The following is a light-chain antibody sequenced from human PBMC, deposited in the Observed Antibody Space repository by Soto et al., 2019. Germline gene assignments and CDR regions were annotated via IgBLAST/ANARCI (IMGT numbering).Light chain of an antibody. V-gene: IGLV2-8*01. Sequence: QSALTQPPSASGSPGQSVTIPCAGTSTDVGEYNYVSWYQQHPGKVPKLIIFEVNKRPSGVLDRFSGSKSGDTASLTVSGLQAEDEADYYCSSFVGAPVIFGGGTKLTVL. CDR1: STDVGEYNY. CDR3: SSFVGAPVI. CDR2: EVN. J-gene: IGLJ2*01.